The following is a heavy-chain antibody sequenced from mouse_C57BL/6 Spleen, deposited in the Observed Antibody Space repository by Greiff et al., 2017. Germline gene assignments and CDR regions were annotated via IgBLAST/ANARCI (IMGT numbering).Heavy chain of an antibody. CDR1: GFTFSSYS. V-gene: IGHV5-9-1*02. CDR3: TRDFTTVGYFDY. D-gene: IGHD1-1*01. CDR2: ISSGGDYT. Sequence: EVLLVESGEGLVKPGGSLKLSCAASGFTFSSYSMSWVRQTPEQRLEWVAYISSGGDYTYYADTVKGRFTISRDNTRNTLYLQMSSLKSEDTAMYYCTRDFTTVGYFDYWGQGTTLTVSS. J-gene: IGHJ2*01.